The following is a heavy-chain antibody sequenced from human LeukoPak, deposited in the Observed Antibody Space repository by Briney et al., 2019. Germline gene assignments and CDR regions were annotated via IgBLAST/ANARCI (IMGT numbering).Heavy chain of an antibody. Sequence: GASVKVSCKSSGYTFSSYDINWVRQATAQGHGLMGCMNPNSGNTGCAQEFQGRVTMTRDTSISTAYMELSTLRPEDTAVYYCARGPPPYCSGDSCYSFLYFPHWGQGTLVTVSS. D-gene: IGHD2-15*01. J-gene: IGHJ1*01. CDR1: GYTFSSYD. CDR3: ARGPPPYCSGDSCYSFLYFPH. V-gene: IGHV1-8*01. CDR2: MNPNSGNT.